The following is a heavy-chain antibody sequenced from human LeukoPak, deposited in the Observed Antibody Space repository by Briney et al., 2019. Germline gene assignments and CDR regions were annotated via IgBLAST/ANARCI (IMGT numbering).Heavy chain of an antibody. CDR2: IIPILGIA. CDR1: GGTFSSYA. Sequence: ASVKVSCKASGGTFSSYAISWVRQAPGQGLEWMGRIIPILGIANYAQKFQGRVTITADKSTSTAYMELSSLRSEDTAVYYCAIYYGLGSYSIYPYGMDVWGQGTTVTVSS. J-gene: IGHJ6*02. D-gene: IGHD3-10*01. V-gene: IGHV1-69*04. CDR3: AIYYGLGSYSIYPYGMDV.